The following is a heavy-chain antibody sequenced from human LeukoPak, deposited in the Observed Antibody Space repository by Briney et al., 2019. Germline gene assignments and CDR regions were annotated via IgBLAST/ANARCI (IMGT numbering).Heavy chain of an antibody. D-gene: IGHD3-22*01. CDR3: AKDQIRDYYDSSGYLAIDY. CDR2: ISGSGGST. CDR1: GFTFSSYA. J-gene: IGHJ4*02. Sequence: GGSLRLSCAASGFTFSSYAMTWVRQAPGKGLEWVSAISGSGGSTYYADSVKGRFTISRDNSKNTLYLQMNSLRGGDTAVYYCAKDQIRDYYDSSGYLAIDYWGQGTLVTVSS. V-gene: IGHV3-23*01.